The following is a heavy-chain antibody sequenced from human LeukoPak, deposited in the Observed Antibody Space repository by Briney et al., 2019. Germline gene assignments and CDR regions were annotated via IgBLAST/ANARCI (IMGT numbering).Heavy chain of an antibody. V-gene: IGHV3-48*01. CDR3: ARPSSYYDSSGPGY. CDR2: ISSSSSTI. Sequence: GRSLRLSCAASGFTFSSYSMNWVRQAPGKGLEWVSYISSSSSTIYYADSVKGRFTISRDNSKNTLYLQMNSLRAEDTAVYYCARPSSYYDSSGPGYWGQGTLVTVSS. D-gene: IGHD3-22*01. J-gene: IGHJ4*02. CDR1: GFTFSSYS.